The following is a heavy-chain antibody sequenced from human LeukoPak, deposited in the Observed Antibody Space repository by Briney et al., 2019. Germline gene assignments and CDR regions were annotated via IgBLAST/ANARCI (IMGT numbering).Heavy chain of an antibody. J-gene: IGHJ3*02. CDR3: VRAVSGTLGGAFDI. Sequence: ASVKVSCKASGYTFIDYFIHWMRQTPGQGLEWLGWINPNSGVTRYAQKFQDRVTMTRDTADYMELSSLKSDDTAVYYCVRAVSGTLGGAFDIWGQGTAVTVSS. V-gene: IGHV1-2*02. CDR1: GYTFIDYF. D-gene: IGHD1-7*01. CDR2: INPNSGVT.